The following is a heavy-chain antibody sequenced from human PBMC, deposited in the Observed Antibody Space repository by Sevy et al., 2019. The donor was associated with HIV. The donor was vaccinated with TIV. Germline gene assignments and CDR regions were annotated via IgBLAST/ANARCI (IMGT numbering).Heavy chain of an antibody. CDR3: AKFRDCSSSASTHPESDYYYIDV. CDR2: IYSTGGT. Sequence: SETLSLTCAVSGGSIENNYWSWIRQSPGRGLEWIGYIYSTGGTNYNPSFRSRVAMSIDTSKSQLSLKLTSLTAADTAIFYCAKFRDCSSSASTHPESDYYYIDVWGTGTTVTVSS. CDR1: GGSIENNY. J-gene: IGHJ6*03. V-gene: IGHV4-59*03. D-gene: IGHD2-15*01.